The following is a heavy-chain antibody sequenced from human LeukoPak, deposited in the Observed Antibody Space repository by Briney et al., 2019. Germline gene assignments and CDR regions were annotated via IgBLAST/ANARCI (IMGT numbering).Heavy chain of an antibody. CDR1: GFTFSSYT. CDR2: IGTSSTTI. D-gene: IGHD5-12*01. CDR3: ALVATYYYYAMDV. J-gene: IGHJ6*02. V-gene: IGHV3-48*01. Sequence: GGSLRLSCAASGFTFSSYTMNWVRQPPGKGLEWVSNIGTSSTTIYYADSVKGRFTISRDNAKNSLYLQMNSLRADDAAVYYCALVATYYYYAMDVWGQGTTVTVSS.